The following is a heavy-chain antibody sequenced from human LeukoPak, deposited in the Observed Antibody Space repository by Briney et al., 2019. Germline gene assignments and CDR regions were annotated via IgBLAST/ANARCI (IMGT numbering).Heavy chain of an antibody. CDR3: ARDTDY. CDR1: GYTFTGYY. V-gene: IGHV1-2*02. Sequence: ASVKVSCKASGYTFTGYYMHWVRQAPGQGLEWMGWINPNSGGTNYATKFQGRVTMTRDTSISTAYMELSRLRSDDTAVYSCARDTDYWGQGTLVTVSS. J-gene: IGHJ4*02. CDR2: INPNSGGT.